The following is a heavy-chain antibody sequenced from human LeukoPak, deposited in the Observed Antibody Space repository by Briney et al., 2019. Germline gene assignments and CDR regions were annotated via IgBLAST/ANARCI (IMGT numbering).Heavy chain of an antibody. D-gene: IGHD3-3*01. CDR3: ARTYYDFWSGYYAHEGNPFDY. Sequence: GGSLRLSCAASGFTFSSYSMNWVRQAPGKGLEWVSDISSSSSTIYYADSVKGRFTISRDNAKNSLYLEMNSLRAEDTAVYYCARTYYDFWSGYYAHEGNPFDYWGQGTLVTVSS. CDR2: ISSSSSTI. J-gene: IGHJ4*02. V-gene: IGHV3-48*01. CDR1: GFTFSSYS.